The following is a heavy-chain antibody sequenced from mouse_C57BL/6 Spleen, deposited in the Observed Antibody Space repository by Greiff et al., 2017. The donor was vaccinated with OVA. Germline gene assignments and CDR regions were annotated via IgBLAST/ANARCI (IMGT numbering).Heavy chain of an antibody. J-gene: IGHJ2*01. Sequence: QLQESGAELVRPGASVKLSCTASGFNIKDDYMHWVKQRPEQGLEWIGWIDPENGDTEYASKFQGKATITADTSSNTAYLQLSSLTSEDTAVYYCTTSEGYEGPPVVYWGQGTTLTVSS. D-gene: IGHD2-3*01. CDR2: IDPENGDT. CDR1: GFNIKDDY. V-gene: IGHV14-4*01. CDR3: TTSEGYEGPPVVY.